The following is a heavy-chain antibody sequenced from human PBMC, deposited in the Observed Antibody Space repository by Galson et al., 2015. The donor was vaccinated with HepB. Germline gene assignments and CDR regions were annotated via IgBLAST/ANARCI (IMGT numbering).Heavy chain of an antibody. J-gene: IGHJ6*02. CDR2: IKQDGSEK. Sequence: SLRLSCAASGFTFTSYWMSWVRQAPGKGLEWVANIKQDGSEKYYVDSVKGRFTISRDNAKNSLYLQMNSLRAEDTAVYYCAKDGSGYDRLYYYYGMDVWGQGTTVTVSS. D-gene: IGHD5-12*01. CDR3: AKDGSGYDRLYYYYGMDV. CDR1: GFTFTSYW. V-gene: IGHV3-7*01.